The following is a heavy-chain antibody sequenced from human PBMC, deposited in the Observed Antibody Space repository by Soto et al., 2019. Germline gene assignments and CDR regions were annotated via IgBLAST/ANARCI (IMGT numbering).Heavy chain of an antibody. Sequence: LRLSCAASGFTFTSYSMNWVRQAPGQGLEWVSYITSKSTTIKYADSVTGRFTVSRDNAKNSLYLQLNSLRDEDTAVYYCAREMGACSDSSCYPGPYDSWGQGTLVTVSS. CDR3: AREMGACSDSSCYPGPYDS. D-gene: IGHD3-16*01. CDR2: ITSKSTTI. V-gene: IGHV3-48*02. CDR1: GFTFTSYS. J-gene: IGHJ5*02.